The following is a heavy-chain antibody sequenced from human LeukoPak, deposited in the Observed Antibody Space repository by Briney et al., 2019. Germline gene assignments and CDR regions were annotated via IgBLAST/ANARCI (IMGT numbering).Heavy chain of an antibody. Sequence: AESLSLTCTVSGGSISSYYWNWIRQAPGKGLEWIGYIYYSGSTNYSPSLKSRVTISVDTSKNQVFLKQSSVAAADTAVYYCAVMYSSSWYWFDPWGQGTLVTVSS. CDR3: AVMYSSSWYWFDP. D-gene: IGHD6-13*01. CDR2: IYYSGST. J-gene: IGHJ5*02. V-gene: IGHV4-59*08. CDR1: GGSISSYY.